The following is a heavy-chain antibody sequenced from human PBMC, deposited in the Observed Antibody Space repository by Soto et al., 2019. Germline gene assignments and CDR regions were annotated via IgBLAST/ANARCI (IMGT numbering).Heavy chain of an antibody. J-gene: IGHJ5*02. CDR3: ATAEPRIAALFNWFDP. V-gene: IGHV1-18*01. CDR2: ISAYNGDT. D-gene: IGHD6-13*01. CDR1: GYTFTSYG. Sequence: QVQLVQSGAEVKKPGASVKVSCKASGYTFTSYGISWVRQAPGQGLEWLGWISAYNGDTNYAQKLQGRVTMTTDTSTSTAYMELRSLRSADTAVYYCATAEPRIAALFNWFDPWGQGTLVTVSS.